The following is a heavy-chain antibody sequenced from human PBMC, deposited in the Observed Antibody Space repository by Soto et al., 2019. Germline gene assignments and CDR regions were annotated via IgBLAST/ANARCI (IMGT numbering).Heavy chain of an antibody. J-gene: IGHJ5*02. V-gene: IGHV1-18*01. Sequence: ASVKVSCKASGYTFTSYGISWVRQAPGQGLEWMGWISAYNGNTNYAQKLQGRVTMTTDTSTSTAYMELRSLRSDDTAVYYCARDPYIARAAAGTSAWFDPWGQGTQVTVSS. CDR2: ISAYNGNT. CDR1: GYTFTSYG. CDR3: ARDPYIARAAAGTSAWFDP. D-gene: IGHD6-13*01.